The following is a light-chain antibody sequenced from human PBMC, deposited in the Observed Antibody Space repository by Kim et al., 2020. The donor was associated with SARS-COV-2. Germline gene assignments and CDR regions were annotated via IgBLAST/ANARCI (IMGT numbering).Light chain of an antibody. Sequence: PGQSITISCTGTSSDVGSYNLVSWYQQHPGKAPKLMIYEVSKRPSGVSNRFSGSKSGNTASLTISGLQAEDEADYYCCSYAGSSFVFGGGTQLTVL. CDR2: EVS. J-gene: IGLJ2*01. V-gene: IGLV2-23*02. CDR1: SSDVGSYNL. CDR3: CSYAGSSFV.